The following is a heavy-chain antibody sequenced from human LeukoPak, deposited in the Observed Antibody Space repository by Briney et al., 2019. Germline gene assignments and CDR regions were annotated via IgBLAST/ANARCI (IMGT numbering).Heavy chain of an antibody. CDR1: GGSISSYY. J-gene: IGHJ4*02. Sequence: SETLSLTCTVSGGSISSYYWSWIRQPPGKGLEWIGYIYYSGSTNYKPSLKSRVTISVDTSKNQFSLKLSSVTAADTAVYYCARDPAPTVVTPEGGHYWGQGTLVTVSS. CDR2: IYYSGST. V-gene: IGHV4-59*01. D-gene: IGHD4-23*01. CDR3: ARDPAPTVVTPEGGHY.